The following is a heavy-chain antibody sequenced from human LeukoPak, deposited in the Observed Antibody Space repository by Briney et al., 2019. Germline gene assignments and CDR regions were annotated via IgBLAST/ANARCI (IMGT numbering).Heavy chain of an antibody. CDR1: GFTLSSYG. D-gene: IGHD3-3*01. Sequence: PGGSLRLSCAASGFTLSSYGMQWVRQAPGKGLEWVAVIWYDGSTKYYADSVKGRFTISRDNSKNTLYLQMNSLRAEDTAVYYCAKDRGAYYDFWSGYYTGGYSSYWGQGTLVTVSS. CDR3: AKDRGAYYDFWSGYYTGGYSSY. CDR2: IWYDGSTK. V-gene: IGHV3-33*06. J-gene: IGHJ4*02.